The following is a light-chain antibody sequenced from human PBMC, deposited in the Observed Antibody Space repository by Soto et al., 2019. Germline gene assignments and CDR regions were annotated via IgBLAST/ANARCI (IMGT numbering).Light chain of an antibody. CDR2: AAS. Sequence: IRMTQSPSSLSASPGDRVTITCRASQGISSYLAWYQKKPGKAPKLLIYAASSLQSGVPSRFSGSGSGTDFTLTISSLQPEDCAIYFCQQANSFPITFGQGTRLEIK. CDR3: QQANSFPIT. J-gene: IGKJ5*01. CDR1: QGISSY. V-gene: IGKV1-12*01.